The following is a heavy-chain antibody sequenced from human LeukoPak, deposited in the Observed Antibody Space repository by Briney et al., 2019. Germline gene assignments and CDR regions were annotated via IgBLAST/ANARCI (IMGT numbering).Heavy chain of an antibody. Sequence: ASVKVSCKASGYTFTDYYMHWVRQAPGQGLEWMGWINPNSGGTNYAQKFQGRVTMTRDTSISTAYMELSRLRSDDTAVYYCARDRTYYYDSSGSGFDYWGQGTLVTVSS. CDR2: INPNSGGT. D-gene: IGHD3-22*01. CDR1: GYTFTDYY. J-gene: IGHJ4*02. V-gene: IGHV1-2*02. CDR3: ARDRTYYYDSSGSGFDY.